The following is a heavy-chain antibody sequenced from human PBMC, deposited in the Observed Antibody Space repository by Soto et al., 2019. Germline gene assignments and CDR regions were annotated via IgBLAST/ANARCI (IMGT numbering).Heavy chain of an antibody. CDR2: MNPNSGNT. Sequence: ASVKVSCKASGYTFTSYDINWVRQATGQGLEWMGRMNPNSGNTGYVQKFQGRVIMTRNTSISTAYMVLSSLRSEDTAVYYCARSGCCTNGVPYYYGMDVWGQGTTVTVSS. J-gene: IGHJ6*02. CDR1: GYTFTSYD. D-gene: IGHD2-8*01. CDR3: ARSGCCTNGVPYYYGMDV. V-gene: IGHV1-8*01.